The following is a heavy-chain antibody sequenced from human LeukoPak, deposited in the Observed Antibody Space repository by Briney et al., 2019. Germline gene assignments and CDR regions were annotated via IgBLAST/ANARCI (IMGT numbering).Heavy chain of an antibody. D-gene: IGHD5-12*01. CDR1: GFTFSNAW. J-gene: IGHJ6*03. CDR3: TTGGYNYYYYYYMDV. V-gene: IGHV3-15*01. Sequence: GGSLRLCCAASGFTFSNAWMSWVRQAPGRGLEWVGRIKSKTDGGTTDYAAPVKGRFTISTDESKNTLYLQMNSLKTEDTAVYYCTTGGYNYYYYYYMDVWGKGTTVTVSS. CDR2: IKSKTDGGTT.